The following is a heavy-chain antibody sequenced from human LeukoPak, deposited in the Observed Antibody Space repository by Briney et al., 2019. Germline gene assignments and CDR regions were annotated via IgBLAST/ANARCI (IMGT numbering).Heavy chain of an antibody. D-gene: IGHD3-22*01. J-gene: IGHJ4*02. Sequence: GGSLRLSCAASGFTFSSYAMSWVRQAPGKGLGWVSAISGSGGSTYYADSVKGRFTISRDNSKNTLYLQMNSLRAEDTAVYYCANSPGVIVVVDYWGQGTLVTVSS. CDR1: GFTFSSYA. CDR3: ANSPGVIVVVDY. V-gene: IGHV3-23*01. CDR2: ISGSGGST.